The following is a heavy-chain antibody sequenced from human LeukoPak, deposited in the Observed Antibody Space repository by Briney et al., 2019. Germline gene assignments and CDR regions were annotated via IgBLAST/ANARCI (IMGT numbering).Heavy chain of an antibody. Sequence: GGSLRLSCAASGFTFSNYGMHWVRQAPGKGLEWVAVISYDGSYKYYADSVKGRFTVSRDNSKNTLYLQMNSLRAEDTAVYYCARETTVTALDYWGQGTLVTVSS. CDR2: ISYDGSYK. V-gene: IGHV3-30*03. D-gene: IGHD4-17*01. CDR1: GFTFSNYG. CDR3: ARETTVTALDY. J-gene: IGHJ4*02.